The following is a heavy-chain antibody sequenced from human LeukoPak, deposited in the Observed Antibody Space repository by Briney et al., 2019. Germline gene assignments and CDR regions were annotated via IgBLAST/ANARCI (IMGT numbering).Heavy chain of an antibody. D-gene: IGHD4/OR15-4a*01. CDR3: ASGPYGGVFDN. J-gene: IGHJ4*02. V-gene: IGHV3-23*01. CDR2: ISTSSDST. CDR1: GFTFSNYA. Sequence: GGSLRLSCVMSGFTFSNYAMNWVRQAPGKGLEWVSDISTSSDSTYHIESVRGRFTISRDNSKNTLYLQMNSLRVDDTAVYYCASGPYGGVFDNWGRGTLVTVSS.